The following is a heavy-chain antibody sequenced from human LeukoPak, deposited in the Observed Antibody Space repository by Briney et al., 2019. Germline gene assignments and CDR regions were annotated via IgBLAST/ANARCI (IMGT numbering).Heavy chain of an antibody. D-gene: IGHD2-21*02. CDR3: ARDLIETYCGGDCHPTLFDY. CDR2: ISAYNGNT. J-gene: IGHJ4*02. CDR1: GGTFSSYA. V-gene: IGHV1-18*01. Sequence: GASVKVSCKASGGTFSSYAISWVRQAPGQGLEWMGWISAYNGNTNYAQKLQGRVTMTTDTSTSTAYMELRSLRSDDTAVYYCARDLIETYCGGDCHPTLFDYWGQGTLVTVSS.